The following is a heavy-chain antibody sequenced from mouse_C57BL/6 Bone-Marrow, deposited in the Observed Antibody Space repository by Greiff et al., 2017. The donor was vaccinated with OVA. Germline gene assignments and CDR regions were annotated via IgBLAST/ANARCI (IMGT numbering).Heavy chain of an antibody. J-gene: IGHJ3*01. CDR3: ARPEGFAY. CDR2: ISSGGSYT. CDR1: GFTFSSYA. Sequence: EVKLMESGGDLVKPGGSLKLSCAASGFTFSSYAMSWVRQTPDKRLEWVATISSGGSYTYYPDSVKGLFTISRDNAKNTLYLQMSSLKSEDTAMYYCARPEGFAYWGQGTLVTVSA. V-gene: IGHV5-6*01.